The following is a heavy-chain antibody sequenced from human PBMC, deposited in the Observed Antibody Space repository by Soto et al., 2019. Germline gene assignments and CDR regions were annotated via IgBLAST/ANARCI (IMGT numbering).Heavy chain of an antibody. Sequence: GGSLRLSCAASGFTFSSYAMHWVRQAPGKGLEWVAVISYDGSNKYYADSVKGRFTISRDNSKNTLYLQMNSLRAEDTAVYYCARNKQLRHYYYYYGMDVWGQGTTVTVSS. J-gene: IGHJ6*02. CDR1: GFTFSSYA. CDR3: ARNKQLRHYYYYYGMDV. CDR2: ISYDGSNK. V-gene: IGHV3-30-3*01. D-gene: IGHD6-13*01.